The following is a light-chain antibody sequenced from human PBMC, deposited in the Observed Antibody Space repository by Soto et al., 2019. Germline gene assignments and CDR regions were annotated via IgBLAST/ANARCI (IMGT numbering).Light chain of an antibody. CDR2: EVS. J-gene: IGLJ2*01. Sequence: QSALTQPASVSGSPGQSITVSCTGTSRDVGTGNYVSWYQQHPGKAPKLMIYEVSNRASGVSNRFSGSKSSNTASLTISGLQAQDEADYYCSSYTSSITLVFGGGTKLTVL. CDR3: SSYTSSITLV. V-gene: IGLV2-14*01. CDR1: SRDVGTGNY.